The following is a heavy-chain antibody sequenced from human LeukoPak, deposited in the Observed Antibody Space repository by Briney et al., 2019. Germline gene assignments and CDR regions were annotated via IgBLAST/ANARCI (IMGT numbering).Heavy chain of an antibody. CDR2: IYYSGST. Sequence: SETLSLTCTVSGGSISSGGYYWSWIRQHPGKGLEWIGYIYYSGSTYYNPSLKSRVTISVDTSKNQFSLKLSSVTAADTAVYYCASLPSDYYYYYGMDVWGQGTTVTASS. V-gene: IGHV4-31*03. J-gene: IGHJ6*02. CDR1: GGSISSGGYY. CDR3: ASLPSDYYYYYGMDV. D-gene: IGHD1-26*01.